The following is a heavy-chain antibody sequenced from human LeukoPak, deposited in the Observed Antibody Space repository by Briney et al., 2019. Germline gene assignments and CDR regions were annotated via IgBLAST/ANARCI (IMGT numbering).Heavy chain of an antibody. J-gene: IGHJ4*02. CDR2: IYTSGST. V-gene: IGHV4-61*02. Sequence: SETLSLTCTVSGGSISSGSYYWSWIRQPAGKGLEWIGRIYTSGSTNYNPSLKSRVTMSVDTSKNQFSLKLSSVTAADTAVYYCARSYYDSSPDYWGQGTLVTVSS. CDR3: ARSYYDSSPDY. CDR1: GGSISSGSYY. D-gene: IGHD3-22*01.